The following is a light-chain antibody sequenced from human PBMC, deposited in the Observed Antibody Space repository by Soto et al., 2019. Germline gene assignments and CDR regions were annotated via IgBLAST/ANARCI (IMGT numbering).Light chain of an antibody. J-gene: IGKJ5*01. CDR3: QQYGSSPPIT. Sequence: EIVLTKYPATLSVSLGHSSTLSCRASQSVSLSLAWYQMRPGQPPRLLIYDASSRATGIPDRFSGSGSGTDFTLTISRLEPEDFAVYYCQQYGSSPPITFGQGTLLEVK. V-gene: IGKV3-20*01. CDR1: QSVSLS. CDR2: DAS.